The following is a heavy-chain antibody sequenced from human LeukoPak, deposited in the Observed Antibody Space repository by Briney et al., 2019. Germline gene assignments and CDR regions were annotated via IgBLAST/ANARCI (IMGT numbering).Heavy chain of an antibody. Sequence: SETLSLTCTVSSGSISSGTYYWSWIRQLPGKGLEWIRYISYSGSTYYNPSLKSRVTISVDTSKNQFSLKLSSVTAADTAVHYCARVRSGYCSSTSCPEWFDPWGQGTLVTVSS. CDR3: ARVRSGYCSSTSCPEWFDP. CDR2: ISYSGST. CDR1: SGSISSGTYY. V-gene: IGHV4-31*03. D-gene: IGHD2-2*01. J-gene: IGHJ5*02.